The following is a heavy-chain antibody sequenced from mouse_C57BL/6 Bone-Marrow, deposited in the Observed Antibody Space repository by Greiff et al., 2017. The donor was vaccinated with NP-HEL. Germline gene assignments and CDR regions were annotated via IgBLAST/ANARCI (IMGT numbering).Heavy chain of an antibody. V-gene: IGHV1-59*01. Sequence: VQLQESGAELVRPGPSVKLSCKASGYTFTSYWMHWVKQRPGQGLEWIGVIDPSDSYTNYNQKFKGKATLTVDTSSSTAYMQLSSLTSEDSAVYYCARRADYFDYWGQGTTLTVSS. CDR2: IDPSDSYT. J-gene: IGHJ2*01. CDR1: GYTFTSYW. CDR3: ARRADYFDY.